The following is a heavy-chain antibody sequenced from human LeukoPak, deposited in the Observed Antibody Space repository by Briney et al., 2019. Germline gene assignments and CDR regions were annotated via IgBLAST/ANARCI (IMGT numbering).Heavy chain of an antibody. CDR1: GYTFTSYG. Sequence: ASVKVSCKASGYTFTSYGISWVQQAPGQGLEWMGWISAYNGNTNYAQKLQGRVTMTTDTSTSTAYMELRSLRSDDTAVYYCARTSGGSGSYHDYYYYGMDVWGKGTTVTVSS. D-gene: IGHD3-10*01. J-gene: IGHJ6*04. CDR2: ISAYNGNT. CDR3: ARTSGGSGSYHDYYYYGMDV. V-gene: IGHV1-18*04.